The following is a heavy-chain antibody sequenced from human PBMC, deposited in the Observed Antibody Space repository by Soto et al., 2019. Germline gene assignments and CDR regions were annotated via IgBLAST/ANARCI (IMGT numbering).Heavy chain of an antibody. CDR1: GGSISSGGYY. D-gene: IGHD5-12*01. CDR2: IYYSGST. CDR3: ARDIVATSGYYYGMDV. J-gene: IGHJ6*02. Sequence: PSETLSLTCTVSGGSISSGGYYWSWIRQHPGKGLEWIGYIYYSGSTYYNPSLKSRVTISVDTSKNQFSLKLSSVTAAGTAVYYCARDIVATSGYYYGMDVWGQGTTVTVSS. V-gene: IGHV4-31*03.